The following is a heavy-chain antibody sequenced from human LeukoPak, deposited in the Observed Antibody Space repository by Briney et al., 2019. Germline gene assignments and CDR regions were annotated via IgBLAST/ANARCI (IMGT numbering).Heavy chain of an antibody. V-gene: IGHV3-30-3*01. CDR1: GFTFSSYA. CDR3: ARDHMKLTYYSNLRFDP. D-gene: IGHD4-11*01. Sequence: PGRSLRLSCAASGFTFSSYAMHWVRQAPGKGLEWVAVISYDGSNKYYADSVKGRFTISRDNSKNTLYLQMNSLRAEDTAVYYCARDHMKLTYYSNLRFDPWGQGTLVTVSS. J-gene: IGHJ5*02. CDR2: ISYDGSNK.